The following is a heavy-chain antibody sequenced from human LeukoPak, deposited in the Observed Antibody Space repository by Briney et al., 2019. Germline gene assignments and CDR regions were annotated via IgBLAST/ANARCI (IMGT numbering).Heavy chain of an antibody. V-gene: IGHV1-46*01. CDR2: INPSGGST. CDR3: ARVGLKAFDP. Sequence: PGGSLRLSCAASGFTFSSYAMHWVRQAPGQGLEWMGIINPSGGSTSYAQKFQGRVTMTRDTSTSTVYMELSSLRSEDTAVYYCARVGLKAFDPWGQGTLVTVSS. J-gene: IGHJ5*02. CDR1: GFTFSSYA.